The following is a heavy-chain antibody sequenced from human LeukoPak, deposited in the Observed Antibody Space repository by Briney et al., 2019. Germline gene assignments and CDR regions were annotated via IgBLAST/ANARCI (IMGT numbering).Heavy chain of an antibody. CDR3: AKGGNWNYGYYFDY. Sequence: GGSLRLSCAASGFTFSSYAMSWVRQAPGKGLEWVSAISGSGGSTYYADSVKGRFTISRDNSKNTLYLQLNSLRAEDTAVYYCAKGGNWNYGYYFDYWGQGTLVTVSS. V-gene: IGHV3-23*01. J-gene: IGHJ4*02. CDR1: GFTFSSYA. CDR2: ISGSGGST. D-gene: IGHD1-7*01.